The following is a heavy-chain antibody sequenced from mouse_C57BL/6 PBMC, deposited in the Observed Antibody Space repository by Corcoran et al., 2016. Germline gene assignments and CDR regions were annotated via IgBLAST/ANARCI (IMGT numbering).Heavy chain of an antibody. D-gene: IGHD6-1*01. Sequence: EVQLQQSGPELVKPGASVKISCKAYGYTFTDYYMNWVKQSHGKSLEWIGDINPNNGGTSYNQKFKGKATLTVDNSSSTAYMELRSLTSEDSAVYYCAKATPYAMDYWGQGTSVTVSS. CDR3: AKATPYAMDY. V-gene: IGHV1-26*01. J-gene: IGHJ4*01. CDR2: INPNNGGT. CDR1: GYTFTDYY.